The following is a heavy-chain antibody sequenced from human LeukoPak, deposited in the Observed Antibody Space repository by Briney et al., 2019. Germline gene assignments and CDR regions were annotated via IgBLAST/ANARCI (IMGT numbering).Heavy chain of an antibody. J-gene: IGHJ2*01. Sequence: PSETLSLTCTVSGYSISSGYYWGWIRQPPEKGLEWIGSIYHSGSTYYNPSLKSRVTISVDTSKNQFSVKLSSVTAADTAVYYCAKRRALWDRYFDLWGRGTLVTVSS. CDR2: IYHSGST. V-gene: IGHV4-38-2*02. D-gene: IGHD1-26*01. CDR3: AKRRALWDRYFDL. CDR1: GYSISSGYY.